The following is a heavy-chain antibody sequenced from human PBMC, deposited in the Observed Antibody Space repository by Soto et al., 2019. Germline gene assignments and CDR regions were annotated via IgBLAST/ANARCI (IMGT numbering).Heavy chain of an antibody. V-gene: IGHV3-30*03. D-gene: IGHD6-13*01. CDR3: ATDFHSSSWLYNWFDP. J-gene: IGHJ5*02. CDR1: GFTFSSYG. CDR2: ISYDGSNK. Sequence: QVQLVESGGGVVQPGRSLRLSCAASGFTFSSYGMHWVRQAPGKGLEWVAVISYDGSNKYYADSVKGRFTISRDNSKNTLYLQMNSLRAEDTAVYYCATDFHSSSWLYNWFDPWGQGTLVTVSS.